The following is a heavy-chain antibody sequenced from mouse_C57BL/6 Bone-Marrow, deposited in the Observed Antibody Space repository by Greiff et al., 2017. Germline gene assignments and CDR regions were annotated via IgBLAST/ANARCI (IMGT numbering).Heavy chain of an antibody. J-gene: IGHJ4*01. D-gene: IGHD1-1*01. Sequence: VQLQQSGAELMKPGASVKLSCKATGYTFTGYWIEWVKQRPGHGLEWIGEILPGSGSTNYNEKFKGKATFTADTSSNTAYMQLSSLTTEDSAIYYCARDLMTITTVVNYYAMDYWGQGTSVTVSS. CDR1: GYTFTGYW. CDR3: ARDLMTITTVVNYYAMDY. V-gene: IGHV1-9*01. CDR2: ILPGSGST.